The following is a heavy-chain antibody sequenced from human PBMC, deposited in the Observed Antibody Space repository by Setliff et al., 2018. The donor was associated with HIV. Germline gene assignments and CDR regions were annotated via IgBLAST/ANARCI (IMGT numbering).Heavy chain of an antibody. CDR1: GGSFSGYY. CDR2: IIHSGGT. V-gene: IGHV4-34*12. D-gene: IGHD3-22*01. CDR3: ARSRLPYKDSSGYYPYYFAY. J-gene: IGHJ4*02. Sequence: SETLSLTCAVYGGSFSGYYWTGIRQPPGRGLEWIGEIIHSGGTNYNQSLKSRVTISVDTSKNQFSLKLSSATAADTAVYYCARSRLPYKDSSGYYPYYFAYWGQGTLVTVSS.